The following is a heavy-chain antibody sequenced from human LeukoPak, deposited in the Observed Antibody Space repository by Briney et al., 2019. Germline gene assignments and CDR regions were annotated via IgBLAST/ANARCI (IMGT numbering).Heavy chain of an antibody. D-gene: IGHD3-22*01. V-gene: IGHV1-2*06. J-gene: IGHJ4*02. CDR2: INPNSGGT. Sequence: ASVKVSCXASGYTFTGYYMHWVRQAPGQGLEWMGRINPNSGGTNYAQKFQGRVTMTRDTSISTAYMELSRLRSDDTAVYYCARDSLYYYDSSGYYYVNIDYWGQGTLVTVSS. CDR1: GYTFTGYY. CDR3: ARDSLYYYDSSGYYYVNIDY.